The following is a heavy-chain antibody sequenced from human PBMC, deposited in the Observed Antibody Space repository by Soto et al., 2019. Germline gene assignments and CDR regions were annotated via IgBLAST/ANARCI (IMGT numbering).Heavy chain of an antibody. D-gene: IGHD3-9*01. CDR2: IYYSGST. CDR3: ARVSFDHFVHWFDP. CDR1: GGSLSSGGYY. J-gene: IGHJ5*02. Sequence: SSETLSLTCTVSGGSLSSGGYYWSWIRQHPGKGLEWIGYIYYSGSTYYNPSLKSRVTISVDTSKNQFSLLLNSVTPEDTAVYYCARVSFDHFVHWFDPWGQGTLVTVSS. V-gene: IGHV4-30-4*08.